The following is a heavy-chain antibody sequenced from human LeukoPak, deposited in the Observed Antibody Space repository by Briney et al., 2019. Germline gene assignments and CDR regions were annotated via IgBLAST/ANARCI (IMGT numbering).Heavy chain of an antibody. V-gene: IGHV3-74*01. CDR1: GFTFSSYW. Sequence: GGTLRLSSAASGFTFSSYWMHWVRQAPGQERVWFSQISNGGNNTKYTDAVKGRFTVYRDNARNTMYLKRNSLGVDDMAVYYCERGGKVVTGLDSWGQGTLVTVFS. D-gene: IGHD2-21*02. CDR3: ERGGKVVTGLDS. CDR2: ISNGGNNT. J-gene: IGHJ4*02.